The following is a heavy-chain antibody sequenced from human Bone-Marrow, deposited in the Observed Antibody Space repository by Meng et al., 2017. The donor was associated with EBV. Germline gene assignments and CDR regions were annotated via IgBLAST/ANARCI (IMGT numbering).Heavy chain of an antibody. V-gene: IGHV2-5*02. CDR2: INGDDNK. Sequence: TLKGAAPPVWKPAQTVTRACTFSGLLLSTNGVGVGWIRQPPGKALEWLALINGDDNKRYNPSLKSRLTITKDTSKNQVVLTMTNMDPVDTATYYCAHLDSYHDILTGYKYWGQGTLVTRLL. D-gene: IGHD3-9*01. J-gene: IGHJ4*02. CDR3: AHLDSYHDILTGYKY. CDR1: GLLLSTNGVG.